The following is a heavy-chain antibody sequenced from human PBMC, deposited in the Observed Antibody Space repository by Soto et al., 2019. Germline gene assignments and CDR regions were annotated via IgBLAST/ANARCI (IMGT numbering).Heavy chain of an antibody. CDR3: ARALQIAAYGTPLGMDV. J-gene: IGHJ6*02. D-gene: IGHD3-10*01. CDR2: IWHDGSNK. V-gene: IGHV3-33*01. Sequence: QVQVVESGGGVVQPGRSLRLSCAGSGFTFSAYGMHWVRQAPGKGLEWVAIIWHDGSNKYYADSLKGRFTISRDRNTLFLQMNSLRAEDTAVYYCARALQIAAYGTPLGMDVWGQGTTVIVSS. CDR1: GFTFSAYG.